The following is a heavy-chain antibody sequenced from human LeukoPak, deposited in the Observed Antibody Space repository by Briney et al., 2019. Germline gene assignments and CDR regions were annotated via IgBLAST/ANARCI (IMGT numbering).Heavy chain of an antibody. D-gene: IGHD3-10*01. CDR2: MNPNSGNT. CDR3: ASGVLSGSYHMGVNYYYYYYMDV. J-gene: IGHJ6*03. V-gene: IGHV1-8*03. Sequence: ASVKVSCKASGYTFTSYDINWVRQATGQGLEWMGWMNPNSGNTGYAQKFQGRVTITRNTSISTAYMELSSLRSEDTAVYYCASGVLSGSYHMGVNYYYYYYMDVWGKGTTVTVSS. CDR1: GYTFTSYD.